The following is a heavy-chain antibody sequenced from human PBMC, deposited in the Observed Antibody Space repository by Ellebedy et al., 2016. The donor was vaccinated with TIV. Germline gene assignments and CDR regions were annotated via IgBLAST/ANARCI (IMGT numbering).Heavy chain of an antibody. V-gene: IGHV3-9*01. Sequence: GGSLRLXXTTSGFTFEEYAFHWVRQAPGKGLEWVSGISWNSFNIGYADSVKGRFTISRDNDKNSLYLQMNSLRVEDTALYYCVKGQYSGYQEGWFDPWGQGTLVTVSS. CDR3: VKGQYSGYQEGWFDP. CDR1: GFTFEEYA. D-gene: IGHD5-12*01. J-gene: IGHJ5*02. CDR2: ISWNSFNI.